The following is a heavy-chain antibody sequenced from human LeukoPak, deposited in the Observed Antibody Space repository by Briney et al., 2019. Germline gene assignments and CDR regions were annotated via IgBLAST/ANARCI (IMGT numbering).Heavy chain of an antibody. D-gene: IGHD3-22*01. CDR2: IKEDGSEK. J-gene: IGHJ4*02. CDR1: GFVFSTYW. Sequence: RTGGPLRLSCAASGFVFSTYWMSWVRQAPGKGLEWVANIKEDGSEKYYGDSVKGRFTISRDNAKNSLYLQMNSLRAKDTAVYYCARDSSGYQWGQGTLVTVSS. V-gene: IGHV3-7*01. CDR3: ARDSSGYQ.